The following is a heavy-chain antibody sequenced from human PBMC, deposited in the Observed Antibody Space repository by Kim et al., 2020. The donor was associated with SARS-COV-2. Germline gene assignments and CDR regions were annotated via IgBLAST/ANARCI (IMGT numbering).Heavy chain of an antibody. V-gene: IGHV4-39*01. CDR1: GGSISSSSYY. CDR3: AGFWRFLEWLLWPRRAFDI. CDR2: IYYSGST. D-gene: IGHD3-3*01. J-gene: IGHJ3*02. Sequence: SETLSLTCTVSGGSISSSSYYWGWIRQPPGKGLEWIGSIYYSGSTYYNPSLKSRVTISVDTSKNQFSLKLSSVTAADTAVYYCAGFWRFLEWLLWPRRAFDIWGQGTMVTVSS.